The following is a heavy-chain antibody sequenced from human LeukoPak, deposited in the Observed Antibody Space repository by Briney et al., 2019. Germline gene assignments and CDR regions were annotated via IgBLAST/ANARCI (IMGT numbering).Heavy chain of an antibody. D-gene: IGHD3-9*01. V-gene: IGHV1-69*04. CDR2: IIPILGIA. J-gene: IGHJ4*02. Sequence: ASVNVSCKASGGTFSSYAISWVRQAPGQGLEWMGRIIPILGIANYAQMFQGRVTITADKSTSTAYMALSSLSSEDTAVYYCARDRAYYDILTGYPPLDYWGQRTLVTASS. CDR3: ARDRAYYDILTGYPPLDY. CDR1: GGTFSSYA.